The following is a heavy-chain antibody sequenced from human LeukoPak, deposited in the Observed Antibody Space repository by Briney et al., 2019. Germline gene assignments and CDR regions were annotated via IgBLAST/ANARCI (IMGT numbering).Heavy chain of an antibody. Sequence: GGSLRLSCAASGFTLSNHWMTWVRQVPGRGPEWVASINPSGSVKYYVNSVKGRFTISRDNAKNSLYLQMSNLRAEDTAVYFCARGGGLDVWGQGATVTVSS. V-gene: IGHV3-7*03. J-gene: IGHJ6*02. D-gene: IGHD3-16*01. CDR2: INPSGSVK. CDR1: GFTLSNHW. CDR3: ARGGGLDV.